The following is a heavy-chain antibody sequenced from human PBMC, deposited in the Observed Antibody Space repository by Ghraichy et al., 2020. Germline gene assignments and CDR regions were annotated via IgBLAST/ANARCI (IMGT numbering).Heavy chain of an antibody. J-gene: IGHJ4*02. Sequence: SETLSLTCTVSGYSISSSYYWGWIRQPPGEGLGWIGTIYHSGSTYYNPSLKSRVTISVDTSKNQFSLKLSSVTAADTAVYYCAREGYIVGAFDYWGQGTLVTVSS. D-gene: IGHD1-26*01. V-gene: IGHV4-38-2*02. CDR3: AREGYIVGAFDY. CDR2: IYHSGST. CDR1: GYSISSSYY.